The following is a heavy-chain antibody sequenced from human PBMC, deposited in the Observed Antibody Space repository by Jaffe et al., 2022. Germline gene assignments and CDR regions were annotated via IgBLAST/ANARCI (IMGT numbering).Heavy chain of an antibody. CDR1: GGSISGGSYY. V-gene: IGHV4-61*02. CDR2: IYTSGST. J-gene: IGHJ4*02. Sequence: QVQLQESGPGLVKPSQTLSLTCTVSGGSISGGSYYWSWIRQPAGKGLEWIGRIYTSGSTNYNPSLKSRVTISVDTSKNQFSLKLSSVTAADTAVYYCARAPYYYDSSGYPYFDYWGQGTLVTVSS. D-gene: IGHD3-22*01. CDR3: ARAPYYYDSSGYPYFDY.